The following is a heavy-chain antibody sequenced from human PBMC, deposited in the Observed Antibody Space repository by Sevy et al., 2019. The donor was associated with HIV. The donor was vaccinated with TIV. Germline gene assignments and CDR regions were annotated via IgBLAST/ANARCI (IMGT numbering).Heavy chain of an antibody. CDR1: GFTFSSYG. D-gene: IGHD2-15*01. CDR2: ISYDGSNK. V-gene: IGHV3-30*18. CDR3: AKDLGYCSGGSCYSFDY. J-gene: IGHJ4*02. Sequence: GGSLRRSCAASGFTFSSYGMHWVRQAPGKGLEWVAVISYDGSNKYYADSVKGRFTISRDNSKNTLYLQMNSLRAEDTVVYYCAKDLGYCSGGSCYSFDYWGQGTLVTVSS.